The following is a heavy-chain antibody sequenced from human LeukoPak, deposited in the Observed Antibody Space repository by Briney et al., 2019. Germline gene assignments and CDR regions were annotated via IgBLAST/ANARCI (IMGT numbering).Heavy chain of an antibody. D-gene: IGHD4-17*01. J-gene: IGHJ4*02. CDR3: ARSSVTTYNIFDY. Sequence: SETLSHTCTVSGGSISSGGYSWSWIRQPPGKGLEWIGYIYHSGSTYYNPSLKSRVTISVDRSKNQFSLKLSSVTAADTAVYYCARSSVTTYNIFDYWGQGTLVTVSS. CDR1: GGSISSGGYS. CDR2: IYHSGST. V-gene: IGHV4-30-2*01.